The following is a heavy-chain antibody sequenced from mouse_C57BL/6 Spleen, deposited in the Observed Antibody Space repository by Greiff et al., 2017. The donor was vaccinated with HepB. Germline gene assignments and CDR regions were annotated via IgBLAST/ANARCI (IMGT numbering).Heavy chain of an antibody. CDR3: ARKRITTVVATDYAMDY. CDR1: GYTFTSYW. D-gene: IGHD1-1*01. V-gene: IGHV1-50*01. J-gene: IGHJ4*01. CDR2: IDPSDSYT. Sequence: VQLQQPGAELVKPGASVKLSCKASGYTFTSYWMQWVKQRPGQGLEWIGEIDPSDSYTNYNQKFKGKATLTVDTSSSTAYMQLSSLTSEDSAVYYCARKRITTVVATDYAMDYWGQGTSVTVSS.